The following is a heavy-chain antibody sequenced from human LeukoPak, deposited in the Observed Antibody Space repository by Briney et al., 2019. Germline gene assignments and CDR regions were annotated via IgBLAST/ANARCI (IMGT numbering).Heavy chain of an antibody. D-gene: IGHD1-1*01. CDR3: ARDPLSTNDFDI. CDR1: GGSITNSY. CDR2: INYSGST. Sequence: SETLSLTCTVSGGSITNSYWNWIRQSPGKGLEWIGYINYSGSTNYNPSLKSRVTISVDTSKNQCSLKLSSVTAADTAVYFCARDPLSTNDFDIWGQGTMVTVSS. V-gene: IGHV4-59*01. J-gene: IGHJ3*02.